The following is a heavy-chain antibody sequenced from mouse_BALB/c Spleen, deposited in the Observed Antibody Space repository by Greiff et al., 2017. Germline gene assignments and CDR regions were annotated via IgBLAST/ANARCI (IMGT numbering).Heavy chain of an antibody. CDR2: INSNGGST. V-gene: IGHV5-6-3*01. CDR3: ERERGFIFDV. J-gene: IGHJ1*01. CDR1: GFTFSSYG. D-gene: IGHD1-1*01. Sequence: EVKLMESGGGLVQPGGSLKLSCAASGFTFSSYGMSWVRQTPDKRLELVATINSNGGSTYYPDSVKGRFTISRDNAKNTLYLQMSSLKSEDTAMYYCERERGFIFDVWGAGTTVTVSS.